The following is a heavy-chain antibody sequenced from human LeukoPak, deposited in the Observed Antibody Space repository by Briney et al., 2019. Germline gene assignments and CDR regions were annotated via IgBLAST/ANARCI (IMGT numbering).Heavy chain of an antibody. Sequence: GASVKVSCKASGNTFTGYYMHWVRQAPGQGLEWMGWINPNSGGTNYAQKFQGRVTMTRDTSISTAYMELSRLRSDDTAVYYCARDLERRQQLVPYYYYGMDVWGQGTTVTVSS. CDR2: INPNSGGT. J-gene: IGHJ6*02. CDR3: ARDLERRQQLVPYYYYGMDV. D-gene: IGHD6-13*01. CDR1: GNTFTGYY. V-gene: IGHV1-2*02.